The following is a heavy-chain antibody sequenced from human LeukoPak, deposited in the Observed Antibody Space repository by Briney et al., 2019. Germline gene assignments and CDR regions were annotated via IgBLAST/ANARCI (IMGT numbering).Heavy chain of an antibody. D-gene: IGHD6-25*01. CDR3: AREDGFYRPLDY. CDR2: VHLDGRT. V-gene: IGHV4-4*02. J-gene: IGHJ4*02. Sequence: PSETLSLTCGVSGGSVSSTNWWTWIRQPPGKGLEWIGEVHLDGRTNFNPSLKSRLTMSVDLSENHVSLKLTSVTAADTAVYYCAREDGFYRPLDYSGQGTLVTVSS. CDR1: GGSVSSTNW.